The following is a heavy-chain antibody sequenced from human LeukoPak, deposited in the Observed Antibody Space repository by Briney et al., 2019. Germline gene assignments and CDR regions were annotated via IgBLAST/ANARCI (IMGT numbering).Heavy chain of an antibody. V-gene: IGHV4-30-4*08. J-gene: IGHJ5*02. Sequence: SETLSLTCTVSGGSISSGDYYWSWIRQPPGKGLEWIGYIYYSGSTYYNPSLKSRVTISVDTSKNQFSLKLSSVTAADTAVYYCARVVVPAAHNWFDPWGQGSLVTDSS. CDR1: GGSISSGDYY. D-gene: IGHD2-2*01. CDR3: ARVVVPAAHNWFDP. CDR2: IYYSGST.